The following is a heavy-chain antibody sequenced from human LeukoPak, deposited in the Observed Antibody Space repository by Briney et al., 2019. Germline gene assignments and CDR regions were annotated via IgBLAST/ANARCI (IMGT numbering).Heavy chain of an antibody. CDR2: ISYDGSNK. V-gene: IGHV3-30*18. D-gene: IGHD3-10*01. Sequence: PGRSLRLSCAASGFTFSSYGMHWVRQAPGKGLEWVAVISYDGSNKYYADSVKGRFTISRDNSKNTLYLQMNSLRVEDTAVYYCAKDLVRLGETALAGSPYWGQGTLVSVSS. J-gene: IGHJ4*02. CDR1: GFTFSSYG. CDR3: AKDLVRLGETALAGSPY.